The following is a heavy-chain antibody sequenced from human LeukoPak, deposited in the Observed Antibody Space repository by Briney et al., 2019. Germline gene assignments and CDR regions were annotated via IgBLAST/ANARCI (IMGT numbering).Heavy chain of an antibody. CDR3: AKGQELEDAFDI. Sequence: PGRSLRLSCAASGFTFDDYAMHWVRQAPGKGLEWVSGISWNSGSIGYADSVKGRFTISRDNAKNSLYLQMNSLRAEDTALYYCAKGQELEDAFDIWGQGTMVTVSS. J-gene: IGHJ3*02. D-gene: IGHD3-10*01. V-gene: IGHV3-9*01. CDR2: ISWNSGSI. CDR1: GFTFDDYA.